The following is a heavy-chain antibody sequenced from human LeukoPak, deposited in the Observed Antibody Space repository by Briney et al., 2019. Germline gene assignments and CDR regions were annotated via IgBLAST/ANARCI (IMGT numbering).Heavy chain of an antibody. CDR2: IIPILGIA. Sequence: SVKVSCKASGGTLSSYAISWVRQAPGQGLGWMGRIIPILGIANYAQKFQGRVTITADKSTSTAYMELSSLRSEDTAVYYCARDQGDGTYCGGDCYSDYYYYGMDVWGQGTTVTVSS. CDR1: GGTLSSYA. J-gene: IGHJ6*02. CDR3: ARDQGDGTYCGGDCYSDYYYYGMDV. D-gene: IGHD2-21*02. V-gene: IGHV1-69*04.